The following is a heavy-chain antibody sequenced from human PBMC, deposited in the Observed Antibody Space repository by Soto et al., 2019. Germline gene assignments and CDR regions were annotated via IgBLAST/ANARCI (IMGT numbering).Heavy chain of an antibody. D-gene: IGHD3-16*01. CDR3: ARTGGDERIERAPFDP. J-gene: IGHJ5*02. CDR2: IYYSGST. V-gene: IGHV4-39*01. CDR1: GGSISSSSYY. Sequence: QLQLQESGPGLVKPSETLSLTCTVSGGSISSSSYYWGWIRQPPGKGLEWIGSIYYSGSTYYNPSLKSRVTISVDTSKNQFSLKLSSVTAADTAVYYCARTGGDERIERAPFDPWGQGTLVTVSS.